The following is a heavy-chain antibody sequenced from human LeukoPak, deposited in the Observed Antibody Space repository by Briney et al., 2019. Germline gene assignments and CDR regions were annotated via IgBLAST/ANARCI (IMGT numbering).Heavy chain of an antibody. CDR2: IKSKTDGGTT. CDR1: GFTFSNAW. CDR3: TTRGYCSSTSCHDY. V-gene: IGHV3-15*01. Sequence: GGSLRLSCAASGFTFSNAWMSWVRQAPGKGLEWVGRIKSKTDGGTTDYAAPVKGRFTISRDDSKNTLYLQMNSLKTEDTAVYYCTTRGYCSSTSCHDYWGQGTLVTVSS. J-gene: IGHJ4*02. D-gene: IGHD2-2*01.